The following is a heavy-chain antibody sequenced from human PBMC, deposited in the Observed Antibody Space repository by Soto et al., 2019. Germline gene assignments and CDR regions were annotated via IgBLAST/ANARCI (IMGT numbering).Heavy chain of an antibody. CDR1: GGSISSSSYY. CDR3: ASGAPAAAGIYYYYMDV. CDR2: IYYSGST. D-gene: IGHD6-13*01. Sequence: LSLTCTVSGGSISSSSYYWGWIRQPPGKGLEWIGSIYYSGSTYYNPSLKSRVTISVDTSKNQFSLKLSSVTAADTAVYYCASGAPAAAGIYYYYMDVWGKGTTVTVSS. V-gene: IGHV4-39*01. J-gene: IGHJ6*03.